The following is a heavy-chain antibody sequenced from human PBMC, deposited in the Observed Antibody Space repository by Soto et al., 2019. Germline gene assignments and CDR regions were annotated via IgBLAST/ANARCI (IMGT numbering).Heavy chain of an antibody. CDR2: IIPILGIA. CDR1: GGTFSSYT. D-gene: IGHD4-17*01. V-gene: IGHV1-69*02. J-gene: IGHJ6*03. Sequence: ASVKVSCKASGGTFSSYTISWVRQAPGQGLEWMGRIIPILGIANYAQKFQGRVTITADKSTSTAYMELSSLRSEDTAVYYCARAQRADGDYFQRDWYYYYYMDVWGKGTTVTVSS. CDR3: ARAQRADGDYFQRDWYYYYYMDV.